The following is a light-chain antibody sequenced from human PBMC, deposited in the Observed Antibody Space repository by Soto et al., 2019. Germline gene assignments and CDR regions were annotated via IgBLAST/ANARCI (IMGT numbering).Light chain of an antibody. CDR2: DAS. CDR1: QSVSSNY. CDR3: QQRSTPPT. Sequence: VVSRWRATLYLSPRERVTLSCRASQSVSSNYLAWYQQTPGQAPRLLIYDASNSATGIPASFSGSASATDSPLTISRQAADDSADYCRQQRSTPPTFGQGTIPEI. J-gene: IGKJ5*01. V-gene: IGKV3D-20*02.